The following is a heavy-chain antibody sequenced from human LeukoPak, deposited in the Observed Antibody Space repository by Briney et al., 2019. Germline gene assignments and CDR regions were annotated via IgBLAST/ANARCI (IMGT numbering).Heavy chain of an antibody. CDR1: GFIVSNNY. D-gene: IGHD3-10*01. CDR2: IYSGGNT. V-gene: IGHV3-53*01. CDR3: ARGHRVGMDV. J-gene: IGHJ6*02. Sequence: GGSLRLSCAASGFIVSNNYMSWVRQAPGKGLEWVSGIYSGGNTYFADSVKGRFTISRDNSKNTLYLQMNSLRAEDAAVYRCARGHRVGMDVWGQGTTVTVSS.